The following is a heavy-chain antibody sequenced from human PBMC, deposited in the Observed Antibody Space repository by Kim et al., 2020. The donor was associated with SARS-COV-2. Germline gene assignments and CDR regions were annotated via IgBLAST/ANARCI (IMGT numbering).Heavy chain of an antibody. CDR2: IYSDGST. V-gene: IGHV3-66*01. Sequence: GGSLRLSCAASGFSVSSNYMSWVRQAPGKGLEWVSVIYSDGSTDYADSVKARFTIFRDNSKNSVYLHMSSLRAEDTALYYCARDGELVGGLYDYWGQGTLVTVSS. J-gene: IGHJ4*02. CDR3: ARDGELVGGLYDY. D-gene: IGHD1-7*01. CDR1: GFSVSSNY.